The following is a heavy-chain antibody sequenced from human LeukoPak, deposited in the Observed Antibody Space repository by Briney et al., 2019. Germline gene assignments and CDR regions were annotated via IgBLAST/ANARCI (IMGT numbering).Heavy chain of an antibody. CDR3: ARHHRHGGSIDY. J-gene: IGHJ4*02. V-gene: IGHV4-59*08. CDR2: VYYSGST. Sequence: SETLSLTCTVSGGSISSYYWSWIRQPPGKGLEWIGYVYYSGSTNYNPSLKSRVTISVDTSKNQFSLKLSSVAAADTAVYYCARHHRHGGSIDYWGQGTLVTVSS. CDR1: GGSISSYY. D-gene: IGHD2-15*01.